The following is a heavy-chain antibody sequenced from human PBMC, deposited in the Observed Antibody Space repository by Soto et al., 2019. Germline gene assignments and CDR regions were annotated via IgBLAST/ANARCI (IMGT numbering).Heavy chain of an antibody. V-gene: IGHV3-74*02. CDR3: GRSRGLGMDV. J-gene: IGHJ6*02. CDR1: GFTFSYYW. CDR2: INSDVRST. Sequence: EVQLVESGGDLVQSGGSLRLSCAASGFTFSYYWMEWVRQVPGKGLVWVSRINSDVRSTDYADSVKGRFTISRDNAKNTVYLQMNSLRADETGVYYCGRSRGLGMDVLGQGTTVTVSS.